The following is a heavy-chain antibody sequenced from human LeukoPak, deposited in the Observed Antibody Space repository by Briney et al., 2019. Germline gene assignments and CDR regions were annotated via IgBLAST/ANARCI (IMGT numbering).Heavy chain of an antibody. CDR2: ISSSSSYI. CDR3: ARDLRGIAALIDY. V-gene: IGHV3-21*01. CDR1: GFTFSSYS. D-gene: IGHD6-13*01. J-gene: IGHJ4*02. Sequence: GGSLRLSCAASGFTFSSYSMNWVRQAPGKGLEWVSSISSSSSYIYYADSVKGRFTISRDNAKNSLYLQMNSLRAEDTAVYYCARDLRGIAALIDYWGQGTLVTVSS.